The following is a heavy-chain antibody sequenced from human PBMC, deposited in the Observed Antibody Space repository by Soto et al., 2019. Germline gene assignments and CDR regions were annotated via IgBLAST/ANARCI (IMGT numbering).Heavy chain of an antibody. CDR1: GGSIRSGDYY. CDR2: VHYSGNT. D-gene: IGHD6-13*01. J-gene: IGHJ4*02. Sequence: PSEILSLTCTVSGGSIRSGDYYWSWIRQTPERGLEWCGYVHYSGNTFYNPSLKSRATISLDTSRNQFSLNLSSVTAADSAVYYCAREIMAADHFDYWGQGALVTVSS. V-gene: IGHV4-30-4*01. CDR3: AREIMAADHFDY.